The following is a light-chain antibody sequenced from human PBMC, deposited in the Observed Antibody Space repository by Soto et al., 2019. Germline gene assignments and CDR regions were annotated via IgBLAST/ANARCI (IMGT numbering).Light chain of an antibody. Sequence: ILMTQSPATLSVSPGERATISCRASQSVSNNLAWYQQKPGQAPRLLSYDASTRATGIPARVSGSGSGTEFTLTISVLQSADFAVYYCQQYNNWPPWTFGHGTKVEIK. J-gene: IGKJ1*01. CDR2: DAS. CDR1: QSVSNN. V-gene: IGKV3-15*01. CDR3: QQYNNWPPWT.